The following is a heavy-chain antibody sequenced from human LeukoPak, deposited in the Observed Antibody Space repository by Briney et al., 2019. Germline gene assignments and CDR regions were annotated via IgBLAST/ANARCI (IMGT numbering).Heavy chain of an antibody. D-gene: IGHD6-13*01. CDR1: GGSISSYY. CDR3: ARLAAGGHYYYYMDV. Sequence: PSETLSLTCTVSGGSISSYYWSWIRQPPGKGLEWIGYIYYSGSTNYNPSLKSRVTISVDTSKNQFSLKLSSVTAADTAVYYCARLAAGGHYYYYMDVWGKGTTVTVSS. CDR2: IYYSGST. V-gene: IGHV4-59*12. J-gene: IGHJ6*03.